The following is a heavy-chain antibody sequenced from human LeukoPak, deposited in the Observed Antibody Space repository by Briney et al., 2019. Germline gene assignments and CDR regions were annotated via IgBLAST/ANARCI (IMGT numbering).Heavy chain of an antibody. CDR3: ARAYSSGWYRGAFDI. Sequence: PSETLSLTCTVYGGSFSGYYWSWIRQPPGKGLEWIGEINHSGSTNYNPSLKSRVTISVDTSKNQFSLKLSSVTAADTAVYYCARAYSSGWYRGAFDIWGQGTMVTVSS. D-gene: IGHD6-19*01. V-gene: IGHV4-34*01. CDR1: GGSFSGYY. J-gene: IGHJ3*02. CDR2: INHSGST.